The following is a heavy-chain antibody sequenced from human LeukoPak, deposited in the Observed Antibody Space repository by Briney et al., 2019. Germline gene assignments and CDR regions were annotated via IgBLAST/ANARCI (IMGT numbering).Heavy chain of an antibody. V-gene: IGHV1-2*02. Sequence: VSVKVSCKASGYTFTGYYMHWVRQAPGQGLEWMGWINPNSGGTNYAQKFQGRVTMTRDTSISTAYMELSRLRSDDTAVYYCARDGYSSGWYYFDYWGQGTLVTVSS. CDR3: ARDGYSSGWYYFDY. CDR2: INPNSGGT. D-gene: IGHD6-19*01. CDR1: GYTFTGYY. J-gene: IGHJ4*02.